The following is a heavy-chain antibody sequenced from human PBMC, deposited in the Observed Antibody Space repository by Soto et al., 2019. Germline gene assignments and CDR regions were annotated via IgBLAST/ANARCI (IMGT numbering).Heavy chain of an antibody. Sequence: ASVKVSCKASGYTFTSYGISWVRQAPGQGLEWMGWISAYNGNTNYAQKLQGRVTMTTDTSTGTAYMELRGLRSDETAVYYCARGGGYDSYHYMDVWGKGTTVTVSS. CDR1: GYTFTSYG. J-gene: IGHJ6*03. D-gene: IGHD5-12*01. CDR3: ARGGGYDSYHYMDV. V-gene: IGHV1-18*01. CDR2: ISAYNGNT.